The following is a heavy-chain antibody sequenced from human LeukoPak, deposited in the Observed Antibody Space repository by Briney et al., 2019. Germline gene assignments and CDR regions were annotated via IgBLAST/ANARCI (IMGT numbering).Heavy chain of an antibody. Sequence: GGSLRLSCAASGFTLSNYAMMWVRQAPGKRLEWVSSITGSGDGTYYADSVRGRFTISRDNSENTLYLQLNSLRAEDTAVYFCVKGFVHPTYSFDYWGQGTLVTVPS. CDR2: ITGSGDGT. CDR1: GFTLSNYA. D-gene: IGHD2-21*01. CDR3: VKGFVHPTYSFDY. V-gene: IGHV3-23*01. J-gene: IGHJ4*02.